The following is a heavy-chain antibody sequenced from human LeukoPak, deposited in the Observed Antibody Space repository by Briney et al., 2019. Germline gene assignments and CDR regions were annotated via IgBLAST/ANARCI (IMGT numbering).Heavy chain of an antibody. Sequence: SQTLSLTCGISGDSVSSISVAWTWIRQSPSRGLEWLGRTYYRSKWYNDYAVSVKSRITINADTSKNQFSLQLNSVTPEDTAVYYCARAVAGRLDYWGQGTLVTVSS. CDR3: ARAVAGRLDY. CDR2: TYYRSKWYN. CDR1: GDSVSSISVA. J-gene: IGHJ4*02. V-gene: IGHV6-1*01. D-gene: IGHD6-19*01.